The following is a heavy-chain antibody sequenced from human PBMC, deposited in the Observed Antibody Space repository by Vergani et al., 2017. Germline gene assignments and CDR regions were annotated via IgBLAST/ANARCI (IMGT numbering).Heavy chain of an antibody. CDR2: ISGSGGST. Sequence: EVQLLESGGGLVQPGGSLRLSCAASGFTFSSYAMSWVRQAPGKGLEWVSAISGSGGSTYYADSVKGRFTISRDNSKNTLYLQMNSLRAEDTAVYYCAKAPDYSNPIYYYYYGMDVWGQGTTVNVSS. CDR3: AKAPDYSNPIYYYYYGMDV. V-gene: IGHV3-23*01. J-gene: IGHJ6*02. CDR1: GFTFSSYA. D-gene: IGHD4-11*01.